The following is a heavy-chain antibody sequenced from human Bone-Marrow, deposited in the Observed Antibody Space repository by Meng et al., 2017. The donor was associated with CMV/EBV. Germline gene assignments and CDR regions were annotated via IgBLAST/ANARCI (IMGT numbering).Heavy chain of an antibody. CDR1: GDRVSSNSAA. CDR3: AREGRRWLYIDF. V-gene: IGHV6-1*01. Sequence: ISGDRVSSNSAAWNWIRQSPSRGLEWLGRTYYRSKWYNDYALSVKGRITITPDTSKNQFSLQVNSVTPEDTAVYYCAREGRRWLYIDFWGQGTLVTVSS. D-gene: IGHD6-19*01. CDR2: TYYRSKWYN. J-gene: IGHJ4*02.